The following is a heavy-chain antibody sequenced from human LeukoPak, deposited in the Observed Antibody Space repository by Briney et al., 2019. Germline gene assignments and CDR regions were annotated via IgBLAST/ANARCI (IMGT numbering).Heavy chain of an antibody. CDR2: IYYSGST. CDR3: ARAHATMVRGVIIPGYFDY. D-gene: IGHD3-10*01. CDR1: GGSISSYY. V-gene: IGHV4-59*01. Sequence: SETLSLTCTVSGGSISSYYWSWIRQPPGKGLEWIGCIYYSGSTNYNPSLKSRVTISVDTSKNQFSLKLSSVTAADTAVYYCARAHATMVRGVIIPGYFDYWGQGTLVTVSS. J-gene: IGHJ4*02.